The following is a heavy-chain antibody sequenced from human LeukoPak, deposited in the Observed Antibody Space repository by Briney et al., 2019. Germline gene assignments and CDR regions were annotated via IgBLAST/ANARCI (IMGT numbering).Heavy chain of an antibody. CDR3: ATGYSSTWYYFDY. CDR1: NGSFSDYF. V-gene: IGHV4-59*01. J-gene: IGHJ4*02. CDR2: IYHSGST. Sequence: SETLSLTCVVNNGSFSDYFWSWIRQPPGKGLEWIGYIYHSGSTNYNPSLKSRVTISADTSKDQFSLKLASVTAADTAVYYCATGYSSTWYYFDYWGQGTLVTVSS. D-gene: IGHD6-13*01.